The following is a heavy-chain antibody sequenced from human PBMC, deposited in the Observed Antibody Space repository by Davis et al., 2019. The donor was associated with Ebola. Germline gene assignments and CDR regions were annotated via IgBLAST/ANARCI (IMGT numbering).Heavy chain of an antibody. CDR3: ARDLPLGQWLVLGFDY. CDR2: INHSGST. D-gene: IGHD6-19*01. J-gene: IGHJ4*02. Sequence: MPSETLSLTCAVYGGSFSGYYWSWIRQPPGKGLEWIGEINHSGSTNYNPSLKSRVTISVDTSKNQFSLKLSSVTAADTAVYYCARDLPLGQWLVLGFDYWGQGTLVTVSS. V-gene: IGHV4-34*01. CDR1: GGSFSGYY.